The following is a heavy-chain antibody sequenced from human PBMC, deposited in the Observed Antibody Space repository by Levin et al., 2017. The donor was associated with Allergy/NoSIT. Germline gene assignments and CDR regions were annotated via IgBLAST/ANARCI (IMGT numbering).Heavy chain of an antibody. CDR2: ISGSGGST. J-gene: IGHJ4*02. D-gene: IGHD4-17*01. V-gene: IGHV3-23*01. CDR3: AKYDYGDYFYYFDY. CDR1: GFTFSSYA. Sequence: GGSLRLSCAASGFTFSSYAMSWVRQAPGKGLEWVSAISGSGGSTYYADSVKGRFTISRDNSKNTLYLQMNSPRAEDTAVYYCAKYDYGDYFYYFDYWGQGTLVTVSS.